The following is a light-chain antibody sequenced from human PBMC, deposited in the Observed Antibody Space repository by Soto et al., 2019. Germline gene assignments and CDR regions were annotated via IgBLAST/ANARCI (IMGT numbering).Light chain of an antibody. Sequence: DIQLTQSPSFLSASVGDRVTITCRASQGISSYLAWYQQKPGKAPKLLIYGASTLQNGVPSTFSGSGSGTEFTLTISSLQPEDFATYYCQQPNSYPRTFGQGTKVDIK. CDR1: QGISSY. CDR2: GAS. CDR3: QQPNSYPRT. V-gene: IGKV1-9*01. J-gene: IGKJ1*01.